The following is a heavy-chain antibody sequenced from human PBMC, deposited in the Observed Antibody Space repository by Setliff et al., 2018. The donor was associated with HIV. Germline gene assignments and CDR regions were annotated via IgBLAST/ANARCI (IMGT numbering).Heavy chain of an antibody. J-gene: IGHJ3*02. Sequence: SVKVSCKASGGTFSSYAISWVRQAPGQGLEWMGGIIPIFGTANYAQKFQGIVTITADESTSTAYMELSSLRSEDTAVYCCASIVGASDAFDIWGQGTMVTVSS. CDR2: IIPIFGTA. V-gene: IGHV1-69*13. CDR3: ASIVGASDAFDI. D-gene: IGHD1-26*01. CDR1: GGTFSSYA.